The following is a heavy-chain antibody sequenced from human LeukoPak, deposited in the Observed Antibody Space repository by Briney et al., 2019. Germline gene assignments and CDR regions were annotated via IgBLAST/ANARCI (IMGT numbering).Heavy chain of an antibody. CDR1: GYTFTSYG. Sequence: ASVKVSCKASGYTFTSYGISWVRQAPGQGLEWMGWISAYNDNTHYAQKFRGRVTITSDRSVSTAYMELSSLRSEDMVVYSCVRDPLKPPVLRFLEWLSPYGMYVWGQGTTVTVSS. D-gene: IGHD3-3*01. V-gene: IGHV1-18*03. J-gene: IGHJ6*02. CDR3: VRDPLKPPVLRFLEWLSPYGMYV. CDR2: ISAYNDNT.